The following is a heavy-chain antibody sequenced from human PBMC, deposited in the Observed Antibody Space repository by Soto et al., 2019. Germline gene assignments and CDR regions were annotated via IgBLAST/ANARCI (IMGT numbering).Heavy chain of an antibody. CDR2: IIPIFGTA. V-gene: IGHV1-69*06. CDR3: ARDXGVFKRFLERHYYGMDV. CDR1: GGTFSSYA. D-gene: IGHD3-3*01. Sequence: SVKVSCKASGGTFSSYAISWVRQAPGQGLEWMGGIIPIFGTANYAQKFQGRVTITADKSTSTAYMELSSLRSEDTAVYYCARDXGVFKRFLERHYYGMDVWGQGTTVTVSS. J-gene: IGHJ6*02.